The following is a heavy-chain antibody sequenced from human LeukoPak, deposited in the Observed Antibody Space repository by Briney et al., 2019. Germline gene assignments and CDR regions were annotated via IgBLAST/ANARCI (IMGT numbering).Heavy chain of an antibody. D-gene: IGHD6-19*01. CDR2: IYPNSGGT. CDR1: AYTFTGYY. J-gene: IGHJ6*03. CDR3: ARSEQFPYYMDV. Sequence: ASVKVSCKASAYTFTGYYMHWVRQAPGQGLEWMGWIYPNSGGTNYAQKFQGRVTMTRDTSISTAYMKLSRLRSDDTAVYYCARSEQFPYYMDVWGKGTTVTVSS. V-gene: IGHV1-2*02.